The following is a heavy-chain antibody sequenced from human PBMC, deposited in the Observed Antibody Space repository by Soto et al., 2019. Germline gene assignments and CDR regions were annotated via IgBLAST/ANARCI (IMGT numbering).Heavy chain of an antibody. J-gene: IGHJ6*02. D-gene: IGHD5-18*01. Sequence: QVQLVQSGAEVKKPGSSVKVSCKASGGTFSSYAISWVRQAPGQGLEWMGGIIPIFGTANYAQKFQGRVTITADESTSTAYMELSSLRPEDTAVYYCARGGGYSYGYYYYGMDVWGQGTTVTVSS. CDR3: ARGGGYSYGYYYYGMDV. V-gene: IGHV1-69*01. CDR2: IIPIFGTA. CDR1: GGTFSSYA.